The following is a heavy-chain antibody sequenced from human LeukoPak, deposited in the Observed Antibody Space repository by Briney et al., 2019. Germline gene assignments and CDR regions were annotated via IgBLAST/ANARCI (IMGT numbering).Heavy chain of an antibody. Sequence: ASVKVSCKASGHSFTGYYMQWVRQAPGEGLEWMGWINLNTRATKYAEKFQGRVTMTGDTSISTGYMELRSLRSDDTAVYYCARYTSGRLNPGFYHYYMDVWGKGTTVTVSS. V-gene: IGHV1-2*02. CDR1: GHSFTGYY. CDR2: INLNTRAT. D-gene: IGHD6-19*01. J-gene: IGHJ6*03. CDR3: ARYTSGRLNPGFYHYYMDV.